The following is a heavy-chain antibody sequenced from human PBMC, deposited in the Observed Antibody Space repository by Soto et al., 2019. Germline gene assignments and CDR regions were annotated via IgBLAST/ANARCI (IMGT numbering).Heavy chain of an antibody. J-gene: IGHJ6*02. CDR2: ISWNSDYI. Sequence: EVQLVESGGGLVQPGRSLRLSCAASGFTFDDYAMHWVRQAPGKGLEWVAGISWNSDYIGYADSVRGRFAISRDNAKKSLYLQVNSLRPEDTALYYCAKDMTGGRGAVVANIPGYYYAIDVWGQGTTVTVSS. CDR3: AKDMTGGRGAVVANIPGYYYAIDV. CDR1: GFTFDDYA. V-gene: IGHV3-9*01. D-gene: IGHD6-19*01.